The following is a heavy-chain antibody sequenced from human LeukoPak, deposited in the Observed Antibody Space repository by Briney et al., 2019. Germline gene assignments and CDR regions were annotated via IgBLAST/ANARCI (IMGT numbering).Heavy chain of an antibody. CDR2: IYTSGST. D-gene: IGHD3-10*01. Sequence: SETLSLTCAVYGWSFSGYYWSWIRQPAGKGLEWIGRIYTSGSTNYHPSLKSRVTISVDTSKTQFSLKMSSVTAAETAVYYSAREGKITMVRGVIRYYYMDVWGKGNTVTISS. CDR1: GWSFSGYY. CDR3: AREGKITMVRGVIRYYYMDV. J-gene: IGHJ6*03. V-gene: IGHV4-59*10.